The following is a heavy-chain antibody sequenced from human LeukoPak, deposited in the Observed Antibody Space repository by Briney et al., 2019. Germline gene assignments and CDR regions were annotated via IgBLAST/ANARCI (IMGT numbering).Heavy chain of an antibody. CDR2: FDPEDGET. D-gene: IGHD3-22*01. V-gene: IGHV1-24*01. CDR3: ATPKGNSGYRHFDY. J-gene: IGHJ4*02. CDR1: GYTLTELS. Sequence: ASVKVSCKVSGYTLTELSIHWVRQAPGKGLEWMGGFDPEDGETIYAQKFQGRVTMTEDTSTDTAYMELSSLRSEDTAVYYCATPKGNSGYRHFDYWGQGTLVTVSS.